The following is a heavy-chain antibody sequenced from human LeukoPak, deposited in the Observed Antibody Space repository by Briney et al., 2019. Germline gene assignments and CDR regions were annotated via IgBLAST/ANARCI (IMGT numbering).Heavy chain of an antibody. Sequence: SVKVSCKVSGYTLTELSMHWVRQAPGKGLEWMGGIIPIFGTANYAQKFQGRVTITADESTSTAYMELSSLRSEDTAVYYCAREVNYYDSSGYAFDYWGQGTLVTVSS. J-gene: IGHJ4*02. D-gene: IGHD3-22*01. CDR3: AREVNYYDSSGYAFDY. CDR1: GYTLTELS. V-gene: IGHV1-69*13. CDR2: IIPIFGTA.